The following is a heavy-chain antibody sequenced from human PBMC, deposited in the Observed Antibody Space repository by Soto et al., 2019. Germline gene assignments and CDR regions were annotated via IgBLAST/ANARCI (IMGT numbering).Heavy chain of an antibody. D-gene: IGHD6-13*01. CDR2: INSSSSYT. CDR3: ARIITAAGGRRYFDL. V-gene: IGHV3-11*05. CDR1: GFTFSDYY. J-gene: IGHJ2*01. Sequence: QVQLVESGGGLVKPGGSLRLSCAASGFTFSDYYMSWIRQAPGKGLEWVSYINSSSSYTNYADSVKGRFTISRDNAKNSLYMQMTSRRAEDTAVYYCARIITAAGGRRYFDLWGRVTLVTVSS.